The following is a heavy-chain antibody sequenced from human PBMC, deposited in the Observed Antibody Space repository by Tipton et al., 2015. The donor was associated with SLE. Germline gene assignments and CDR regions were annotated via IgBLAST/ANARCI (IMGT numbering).Heavy chain of an antibody. V-gene: IGHV4-59*13. Sequence: TLSLTCTVSGASTNTKYWTWIRQSPGKGLEWIGYANRNEGTKIKSSLERRVTISVDTSKSQFSLQLTSVTAADTAVYYCARDGYCSTSNCRTSGYMDVWGKGTMVNVSS. D-gene: IGHD2-2*01. CDR1: GASTNTKY. CDR2: ANRNEGT. CDR3: ARDGYCSTSNCRTSGYMDV. J-gene: IGHJ6*03.